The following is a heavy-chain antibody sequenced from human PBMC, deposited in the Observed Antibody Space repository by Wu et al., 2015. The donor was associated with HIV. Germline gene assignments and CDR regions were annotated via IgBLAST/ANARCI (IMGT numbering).Heavy chain of an antibody. J-gene: IGHJ5*02. CDR2: INPSGGST. V-gene: IGHV1-46*01. CDR3: ARVNSGDIVVVSAAGFDP. Sequence: QVQLVQSGAEVKKPGASVTVSCKASGYTFINSYIHWVRQAPGQGLEWMGIINPSGGSTDYAQRFQGRVTMTRDTSTSTVYMKLSRLTSEDTAVYYCARVNSGDIVVVSAAGFDPVGPGNPGHRLL. CDR1: GYTFINSY. D-gene: IGHD2-2*01.